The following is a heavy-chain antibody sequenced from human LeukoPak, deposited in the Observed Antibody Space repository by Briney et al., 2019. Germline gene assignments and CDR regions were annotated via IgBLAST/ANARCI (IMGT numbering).Heavy chain of an antibody. D-gene: IGHD6-19*01. J-gene: IGHJ4*01. CDR2: IGSGGTP. V-gene: IGHV3-23*01. Sequence: GGSLSLSCAASGGTFSLYARSWIRQAPGKGLEWFSTIGSGGTPFYTDSVKSRFTISRDSSKNTLYLQMNSLRAEDAALYYCAKGSSGWYPDFDHWGQGTLVTVSS. CDR1: GGTFSLYA. CDR3: AKGSSGWYPDFDH.